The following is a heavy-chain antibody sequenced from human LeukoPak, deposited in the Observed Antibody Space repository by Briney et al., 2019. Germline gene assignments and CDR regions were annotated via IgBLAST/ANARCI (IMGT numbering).Heavy chain of an antibody. J-gene: IGHJ4*02. Sequence: PSQTLSLTCSVSGASINSDDYYWSWVRQTAGKGLERVGRIYTNGSTDYNPSLKSRVTISVDTSKNQFSLRLSSVTAAYTAVYYCVRQFDYWGQGTLVTVSS. CDR3: VRQFDY. V-gene: IGHV4-61*02. CDR2: IYTNGST. CDR1: GASINSDDYY.